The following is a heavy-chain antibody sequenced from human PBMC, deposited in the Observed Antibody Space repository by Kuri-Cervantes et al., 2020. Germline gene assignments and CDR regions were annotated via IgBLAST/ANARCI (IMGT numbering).Heavy chain of an antibody. CDR1: GFTFSSYS. CDR3: ARDSIGVYCSSTSCPWGFDY. Sequence: GGSLRLSCAASGFTFSSYSMNWVRQAPGKGLEWVSSISSSSSSYIYYADSVKGRFTISRDNAKNSLYLQMNSLRAEDTAVYYCARDSIGVYCSSTSCPWGFDYWGQGTLVTVSS. D-gene: IGHD2-2*01. CDR2: ISSSSSSYI. J-gene: IGHJ4*02. V-gene: IGHV3-21*04.